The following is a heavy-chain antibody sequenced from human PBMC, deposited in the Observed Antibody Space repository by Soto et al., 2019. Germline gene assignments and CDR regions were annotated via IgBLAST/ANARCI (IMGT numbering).Heavy chain of an antibody. V-gene: IGHV4-34*01. J-gene: IGHJ5*02. CDR1: GGSFSGYY. CDR3: ARAYSSGWYGWFDP. Sequence: SETLSLTCAVYGGSFSGYYWSWIRQPPGKGLEWIGEINHSGSTNYNPSLKSRVTISVDTSKNQFSLKLSSVTAADTAVYYCARAYSSGWYGWFDPWGQGTLVTVSS. D-gene: IGHD6-19*01. CDR2: INHSGST.